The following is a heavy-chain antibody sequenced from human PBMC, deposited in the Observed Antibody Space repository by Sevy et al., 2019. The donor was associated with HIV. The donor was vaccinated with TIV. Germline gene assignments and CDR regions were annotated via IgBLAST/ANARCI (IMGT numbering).Heavy chain of an antibody. V-gene: IGHV3-30-3*01. Sequence: GGSLRLSCAASGFTFSSYAMHWVRQAPGKGLECVAIVSSDGSEINYADSVKGRFTISRDNSRNTLYLQMNSLRTEDMALYYCARDQLGSIDYWGQGTLVTVFS. CDR3: ARDQLGSIDY. CDR2: VSSDGSEI. D-gene: IGHD7-27*01. J-gene: IGHJ4*02. CDR1: GFTFSSYA.